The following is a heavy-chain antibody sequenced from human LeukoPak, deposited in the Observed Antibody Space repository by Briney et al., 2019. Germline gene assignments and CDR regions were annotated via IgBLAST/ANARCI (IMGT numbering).Heavy chain of an antibody. CDR3: ARDTGMAVGDY. CDR2: IHSDDTT. V-gene: IGHV3-53*01. D-gene: IGHD3-10*01. CDR1: GFSVSSSY. J-gene: IGHJ4*02. Sequence: PGGSLRLSCAASGFSVSSSYMTWIRQAPGKGLEWVSLIHSDDTTYYADPVKGRFTMSRDNSRSTLLLQMSNLRAEDTAVYYCARDTGMAVGDYWGQGTLVTVSS.